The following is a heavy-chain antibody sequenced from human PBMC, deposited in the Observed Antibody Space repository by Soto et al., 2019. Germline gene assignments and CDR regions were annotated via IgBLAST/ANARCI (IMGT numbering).Heavy chain of an antibody. CDR2: SSAYNGNT. CDR1: GYTFTSYG. Sequence: ASVKVSCKASGYTFTSYGISWVRQAPGQGLEWMGWSSAYNGNTNYAQKLQGRVTMTTDTSTSTAYMELRSLRSDDTAVYYCARDPYIVVVPAAPGNWFDTWGQGTLVTVSS. D-gene: IGHD2-2*01. V-gene: IGHV1-18*04. CDR3: ARDPYIVVVPAAPGNWFDT. J-gene: IGHJ5*02.